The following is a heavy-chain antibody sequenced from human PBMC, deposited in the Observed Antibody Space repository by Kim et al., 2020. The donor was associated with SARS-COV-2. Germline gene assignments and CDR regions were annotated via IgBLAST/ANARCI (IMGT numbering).Heavy chain of an antibody. CDR3: ARDGQWQRDY. V-gene: IGHV3-48*02. J-gene: IGHJ4*02. CDR1: GFTFSSSN. D-gene: IGHD6-19*01. Sequence: GGSLRLSCVASGFTFSSSNMNWVRQAPGKGLEWVSHISTTSITYYADSVKGRFTISRDNARNSEYLQMYSLRDEDTAVYYCARDGQWQRDYWGQGALVTVSS. CDR2: ISTTSIT.